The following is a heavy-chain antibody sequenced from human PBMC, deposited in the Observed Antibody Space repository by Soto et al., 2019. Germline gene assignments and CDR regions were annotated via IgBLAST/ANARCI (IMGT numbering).Heavy chain of an antibody. Sequence: EVQLVESGGGLVQPGGSLRLSCEASGFTFRNYDMHWVRQGTGKGLEWVSGISAAGDPEYADSVEGRFTISRENAQNSFFLQMNSLRVGVTAVYYCARTDRDFYGLDVWGQGTTVIVSS. J-gene: IGHJ6*02. CDR2: ISAAGDP. CDR3: ARTDRDFYGLDV. CDR1: GFTFRNYD. V-gene: IGHV3-13*05.